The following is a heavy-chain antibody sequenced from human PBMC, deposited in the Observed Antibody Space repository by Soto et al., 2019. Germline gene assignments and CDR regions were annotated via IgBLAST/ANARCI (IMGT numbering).Heavy chain of an antibody. CDR3: ARVPDCSSSGCYSYFDI. D-gene: IGHD2-2*01. CDR2: ISNDGSNT. J-gene: IGHJ4*02. CDR1: GFTLSDYY. Sequence: EVQLVESGGGLVQPGGSLRLSCAASGFTLSDYYMHWARQAPGKGLVWVSRISNDGSNTDYADSVKGRFTISRDNAKNTMHLQMNSLRAEDTAVYSCARVPDCSSSGCYSYFDIWGQGTLVTVSS. V-gene: IGHV3-74*01.